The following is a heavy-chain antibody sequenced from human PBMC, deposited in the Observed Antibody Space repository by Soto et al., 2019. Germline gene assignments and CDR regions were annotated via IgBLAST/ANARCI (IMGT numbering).Heavy chain of an antibody. D-gene: IGHD6-25*01. J-gene: IGHJ4*02. CDR3: ARRKERSGPHYFDY. CDR1: GYTFTTYD. Sequence: QLQLVQSGAEVKEPGASVKVSCKASGYTFTTYDVSWVRQASGQGLEWMGWMNPSNGNTGYAQKFQGRVTMTRNTSISTVYMELSGLRPDDTAVYYCARRKERSGPHYFDYWGQGTRVTVSS. V-gene: IGHV1-8*02. CDR2: MNPSNGNT.